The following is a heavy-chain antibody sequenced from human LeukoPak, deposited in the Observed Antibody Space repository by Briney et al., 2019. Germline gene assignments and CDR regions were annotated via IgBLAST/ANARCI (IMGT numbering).Heavy chain of an antibody. D-gene: IGHD3-16*01. CDR2: ISSSGSTI. CDR1: GFTFSDYY. CDR3: ARVGLGFSEGWFDP. J-gene: IGHJ5*02. V-gene: IGHV3-11*04. Sequence: GGSLRISCAASGFTFSDYYISWSGQAPGTGLERVSYISSSGSTIYYADSVKGRFTISRDNAKNSLNLQMNSLRAEDTAVYYCARVGLGFSEGWFDPWGQGTLVTVSS.